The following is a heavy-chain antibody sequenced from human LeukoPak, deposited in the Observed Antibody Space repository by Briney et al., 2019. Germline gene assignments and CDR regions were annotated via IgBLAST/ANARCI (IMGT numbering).Heavy chain of an antibody. CDR1: GFTFSSYW. J-gene: IGHJ1*01. CDR3: ARASVATIYYFQH. CDR2: SDGSST. D-gene: IGHD5-12*01. Sequence: GGSLRLSCAASGFTFSSYWVHWVRQAPGKGLVWVSRSDGSSTSYADSVKGRFTISRDNAKNTLYLQMNSLRAEDTAVYYCARASVATIYYFQHWGQGTLVTVSS. V-gene: IGHV3-74*01.